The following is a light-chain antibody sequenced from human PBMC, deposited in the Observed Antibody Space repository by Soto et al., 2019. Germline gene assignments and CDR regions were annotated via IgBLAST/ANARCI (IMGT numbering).Light chain of an antibody. CDR1: QSVTSR. CDR2: GAS. V-gene: IGKV1-5*01. Sequence: DIQMTQSPSTLSASVGDRVTITCRASQSVTSRLAWYQQKPGKAPKLLIYGASNLESGVPSRFSGSGSGTKFTLTISSLQPDDFATYYCQQYSSYSLTFGGGTTVEIK. J-gene: IGKJ4*01. CDR3: QQYSSYSLT.